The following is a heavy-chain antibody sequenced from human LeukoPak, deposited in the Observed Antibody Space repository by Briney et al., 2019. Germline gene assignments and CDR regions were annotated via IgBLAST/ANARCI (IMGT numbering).Heavy chain of an antibody. V-gene: IGHV4-59*10. CDR3: ARDFIYSSGWSRFDP. D-gene: IGHD6-19*01. Sequence: PSETLSLTCAVYGGSFSGYYWSWIRQPPGKGLEWIGRIYTSGSTNYSPSLKSRVTMSVDTSKNQFSLKLSSVTAADTAVYYCARDFIYSSGWSRFDPWGQGTLVTVSS. CDR2: IYTSGST. CDR1: GGSFSGYY. J-gene: IGHJ5*02.